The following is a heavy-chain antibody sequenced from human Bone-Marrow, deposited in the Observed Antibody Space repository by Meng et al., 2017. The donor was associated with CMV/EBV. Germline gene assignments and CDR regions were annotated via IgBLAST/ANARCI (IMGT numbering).Heavy chain of an antibody. Sequence: SETLSLTCTASGGTISSYYWSWIRQPPGKGLEWIGYIYSSGSTNYNPSLKSRVTISVDTSKNQFSLKVSSVTAADTAVYYCASTAGGYYDFWSGWFDPWGQGTLVTVSS. J-gene: IGHJ5*02. CDR3: ASTAGGYYDFWSGWFDP. CDR1: GGTISSYY. CDR2: IYSSGST. V-gene: IGHV4-59*01. D-gene: IGHD3-3*01.